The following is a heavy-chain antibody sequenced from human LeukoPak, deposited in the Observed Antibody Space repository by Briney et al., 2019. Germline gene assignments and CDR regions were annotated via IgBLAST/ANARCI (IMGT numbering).Heavy chain of an antibody. CDR3: AKSLSGGRTTVTIYGMYV. D-gene: IGHD4-17*01. CDR1: GLTFHIYA. Sequence: PGGSLRLSCGVYGLTFHIYAMRWVRQARGKGMEWVSGMTGSDLPTLTHYALSVKGPFTISRDNPKNTLYLQMDSLRADDTATYYCAKSLSGGRTTVTIYGMYVCGQGTTVTVSS. J-gene: IGHJ6*02. V-gene: IGHV3-23*01. CDR2: MTGSDLPTLT.